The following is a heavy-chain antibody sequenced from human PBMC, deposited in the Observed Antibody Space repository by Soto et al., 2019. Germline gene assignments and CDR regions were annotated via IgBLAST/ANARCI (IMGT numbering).Heavy chain of an antibody. J-gene: IGHJ4*02. CDR3: RGGYDGSADY. CDR2: IKSKTGGGTT. V-gene: IGHV3-15*07. Sequence: GGSLRVSCAASGFTFSNAWMNWVRQAPWKGLEWVGRIKSKTGGGTTDYAAPEKGRFTISRDDSKTTLYLQMNSLKTEDTAVYYCRGGYDGSADYWGQGTLVTVSS. D-gene: IGHD5-12*01. CDR1: GFTFSNAW.